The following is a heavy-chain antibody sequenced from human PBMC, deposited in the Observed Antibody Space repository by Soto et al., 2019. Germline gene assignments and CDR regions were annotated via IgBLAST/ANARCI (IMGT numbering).Heavy chain of an antibody. CDR3: ARAPRTTGYYYYYMDV. CDR2: IYSGGST. Sequence: GGSLRLSCAASGFTVSSNYMSWVRQAPGKGLEWVSVIYSGGSTYYADSVKGRFTISRHNSKNTLYLQMNSLRAEDTAVYYCARAPRTTGYYYYYMDVWGKGTTVTVSS. CDR1: GFTVSSNY. V-gene: IGHV3-53*04. D-gene: IGHD4-17*01. J-gene: IGHJ6*03.